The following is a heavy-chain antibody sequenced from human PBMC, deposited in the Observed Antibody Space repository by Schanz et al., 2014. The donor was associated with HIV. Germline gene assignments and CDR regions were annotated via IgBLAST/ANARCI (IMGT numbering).Heavy chain of an antibody. CDR1: GFTFNNYG. CDR3: VRGDTVFES. D-gene: IGHD5-18*01. CDR2: ISSNTNYI. V-gene: IGHV3-21*01. Sequence: DVQLVESGGGLVKRGGSLRLSCAASGFTFNNYGVNWVRQAPGKGLEWISSISSNTNYINYADSVKGRFTISRDNAKNSLYLKMNSLRLAATAVYYCVRGDTVFESWGQGTLVTVS. J-gene: IGHJ4*02.